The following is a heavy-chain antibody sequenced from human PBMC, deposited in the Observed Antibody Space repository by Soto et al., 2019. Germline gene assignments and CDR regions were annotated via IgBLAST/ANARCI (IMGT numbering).Heavy chain of an antibody. CDR3: ARVYYYDSRRTMYYFDY. J-gene: IGHJ4*02. V-gene: IGHV1-69*05. CDR1: GGTFSSYA. CDR2: IIPIFGTA. D-gene: IGHD3-22*01. Sequence: GASVKVSCKASGGTFSSYAISWVRQAPGQGLEWMGGIIPIFGTANYAQKFQGRVTMTRDTSTSTVYMELSSLRSEDTAVYYCARVYYYDSRRTMYYFDYWGQGTLVTVSS.